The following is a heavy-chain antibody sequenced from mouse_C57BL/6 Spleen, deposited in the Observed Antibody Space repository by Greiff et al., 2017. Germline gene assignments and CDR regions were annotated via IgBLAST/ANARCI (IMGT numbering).Heavy chain of an antibody. CDR3: ASSGPSNPGAMDY. CDR1: GYAFSSYW. D-gene: IGHD3-1*01. Sequence: VQLQQSGAELVKPGASVKISCKASGYAFSSYWMNWVKQRPGKGLEWIGQIYPGDGATNYNGKFKGKATLTADKASSTAYMQLSSLTSEDSAVYFCASSGPSNPGAMDYWGQGTSVTVSS. J-gene: IGHJ4*01. V-gene: IGHV1-80*01. CDR2: IYPGDGAT.